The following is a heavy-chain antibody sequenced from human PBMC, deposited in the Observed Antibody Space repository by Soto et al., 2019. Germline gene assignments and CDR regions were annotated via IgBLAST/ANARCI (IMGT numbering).Heavy chain of an antibody. CDR3: AIDPSYYDFWSGYSTYYFDY. CDR1: GFTFSSYA. D-gene: IGHD3-3*01. J-gene: IGHJ4*02. Sequence: GGSLRLSCAASGFTFSSYAMSWVRQAPGKGLEWVSAISGSGGSTYYADSVKGRFTISRDNSKNTLYLQMNSLRAEDTAVYFCAIDPSYYDFWSGYSTYYFDYWGQGTLVTVSS. CDR2: ISGSGGST. V-gene: IGHV3-23*01.